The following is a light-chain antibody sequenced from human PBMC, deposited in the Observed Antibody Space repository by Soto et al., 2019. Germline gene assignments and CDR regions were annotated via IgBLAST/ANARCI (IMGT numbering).Light chain of an antibody. V-gene: IGLV6-57*04. Sequence: NFMLTQPHSVSESPGKTVTISCTRSSGNIGSNYVQWYQQRPGSAPTTLIYEDNQRPSGVPDRFSGSIDRSSNSASLTISGLKTEDEADYYWQSYDSSTPVVFGGGTKLTVL. J-gene: IGLJ2*01. CDR3: QSYDSSTPVV. CDR1: SGNIGSNY. CDR2: EDN.